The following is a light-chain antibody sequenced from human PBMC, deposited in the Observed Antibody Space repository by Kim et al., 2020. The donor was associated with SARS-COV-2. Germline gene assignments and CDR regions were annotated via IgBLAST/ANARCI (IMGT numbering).Light chain of an antibody. CDR2: CTT. Sequence: SPGESATLSCMVRQSINCIYLAWYQQKPVQAPMLRMYCTTNRATGIPDRFSCSGSGTDFTLIISRLEPEDFAVYNCQHYGSSPGTFGQGTKLDIK. V-gene: IGKV3-20*01. J-gene: IGKJ1*01. CDR3: QHYGSSPGT. CDR1: QSINCIY.